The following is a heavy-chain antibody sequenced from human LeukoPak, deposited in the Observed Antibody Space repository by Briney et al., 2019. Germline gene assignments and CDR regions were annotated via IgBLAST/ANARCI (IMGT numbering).Heavy chain of an antibody. J-gene: IGHJ3*02. CDR2: ISYDGSNK. V-gene: IGHV3-30*18. D-gene: IGHD4-17*01. CDR1: GFAVSSNY. CDR3: AKDRNYGDLDAFDI. Sequence: GGSLRLSCAASGFAVSSNYMSWVRQAPGKGLEWVAVISYDGSNKYYADSVKGRFTISRDNSKNTLYLQMNSLRAEDTAVYYCAKDRNYGDLDAFDIWGQGTMVTVSS.